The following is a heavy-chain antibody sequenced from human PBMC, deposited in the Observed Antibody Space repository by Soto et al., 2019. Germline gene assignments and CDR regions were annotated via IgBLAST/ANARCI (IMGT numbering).Heavy chain of an antibody. V-gene: IGHV4-39*07. CDR1: GDSISSSDYY. D-gene: IGHD4-4*01. CDR3: ARVAGLQRYYYYGMDV. CDR2: IYHSGST. J-gene: IGHJ6*02. Sequence: SETLSLTCTVSGDSISSSDYYWGWIRQPPGKGLEWIGNIYHSGSTYYNPSLKSRVTISVDRSKNQFSLKLSSVTAADTAVYYCARVAGLQRYYYYGMDVWGQGTTVTVSS.